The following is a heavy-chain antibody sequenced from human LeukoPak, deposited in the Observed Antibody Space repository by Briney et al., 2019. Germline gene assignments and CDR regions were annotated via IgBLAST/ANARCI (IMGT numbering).Heavy chain of an antibody. CDR1: GFTFSRYW. CDR2: IKQDGSEK. V-gene: IGHV3-7*01. J-gene: IGHJ4*02. CDR3: ARDPPFDGSNY. D-gene: IGHD3-10*01. Sequence: GGSLRLSCAASGFTFSRYWMSWVRQAPGKGLEWGANIKQDGSEKYYVDSVKGRFTISRDNAKNSLYLQMNSLRAEDTAVYYCARDPPFDGSNYWGQGTLVTVS.